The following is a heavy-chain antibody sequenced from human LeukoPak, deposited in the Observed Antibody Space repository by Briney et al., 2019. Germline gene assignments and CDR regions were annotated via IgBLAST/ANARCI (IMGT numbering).Heavy chain of an antibody. CDR3: ARRDNLSSFWSGQFDY. J-gene: IGHJ4*02. CDR1: GGSFSGYY. D-gene: IGHD3-3*01. V-gene: IGHV4-34*01. Sequence: SETLSLTCAVYGGSFSGYYWSWIRQPPGKGLEWIGSIYHSGSTYYNPSLKSRVTISVDTSKNQFSLKLSSVTAADTAVYYCARRDNLSSFWSGQFDYWGQGTLVTVSS. CDR2: IYHSGST.